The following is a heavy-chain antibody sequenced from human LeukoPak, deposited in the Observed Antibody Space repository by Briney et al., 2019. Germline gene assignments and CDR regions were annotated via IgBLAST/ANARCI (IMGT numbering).Heavy chain of an antibody. CDR3: ARDCRRIPDY. CDR2: ISSSSSYT. J-gene: IGHJ4*02. V-gene: IGHV3-11*05. CDR1: GFTFSDYY. Sequence: GGSLRLSCTASGFTFSDYYMSWIRQAPGKGLEWVSYISSSSSYTNYADPVKGLFTISRDNAKNSLYLQMHSLRAEHTAVYYCARDCRRIPDYWGQGALVTVSS.